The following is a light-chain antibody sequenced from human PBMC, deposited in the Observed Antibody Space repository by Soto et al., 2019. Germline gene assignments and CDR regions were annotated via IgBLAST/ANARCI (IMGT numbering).Light chain of an antibody. CDR1: QSVSSN. V-gene: IGKV3-15*01. Sequence: EIVLTHSPATLSVSPGERATLSCRASQSVSSNLAWYQQKPGQAPRLLIYGASTRATGIAARFSGSGSGTEFTLTISSLQSEDFAVYYCQQHNNWPRTFGQGTKV. CDR3: QQHNNWPRT. CDR2: GAS. J-gene: IGKJ1*01.